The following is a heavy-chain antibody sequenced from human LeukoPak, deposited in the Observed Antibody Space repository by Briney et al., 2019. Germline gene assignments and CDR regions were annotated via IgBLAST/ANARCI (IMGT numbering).Heavy chain of an antibody. D-gene: IGHD1-26*01. Sequence: GGSLRLSCAASGFTFSSYAMSWVRQAPGKGLGWVSAISGSGGSTYYADSVKGRFTISRDNSKNTLYLQMNSLRAEDTAVYYCAKMSRGAVGAHNWFDPWGQGTLVTVSS. V-gene: IGHV3-23*01. CDR2: ISGSGGST. J-gene: IGHJ5*02. CDR3: AKMSRGAVGAHNWFDP. CDR1: GFTFSSYA.